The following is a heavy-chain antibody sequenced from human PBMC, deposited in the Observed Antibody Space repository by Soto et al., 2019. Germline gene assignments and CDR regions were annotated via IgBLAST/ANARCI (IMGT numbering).Heavy chain of an antibody. CDR1: GFTFRSYS. Sequence: GGSLRLSCAASGFTFRSYSMNWVRQAPGKGLEWVSYISSSNRTINYADSVKGRFIISRDNAKNSLYLQMHSLRDEDTAVYYCARGYCSGGNCYSGMDVWGQGTMVTVSS. CDR3: ARGYCSGGNCYSGMDV. CDR2: ISSSNRTI. J-gene: IGHJ6*02. D-gene: IGHD2-15*01. V-gene: IGHV3-48*02.